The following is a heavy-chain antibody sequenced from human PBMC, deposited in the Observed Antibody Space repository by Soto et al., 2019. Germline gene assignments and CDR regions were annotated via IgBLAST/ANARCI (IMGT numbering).Heavy chain of an antibody. J-gene: IGHJ4*02. V-gene: IGHV4-4*07. CDR3: ARGSSRWDY. CDR1: GGSISSFY. Sequence: TVSGGSISSFYWSWIRQPAGKGLEWIGRIYSGGRNNYNPSLKSRATMSVDTSKNQFSLRLSSVTAADTAMYYCARGSSRWDYWGQGTLVTVSS. D-gene: IGHD6-13*01. CDR2: IYSGGRN.